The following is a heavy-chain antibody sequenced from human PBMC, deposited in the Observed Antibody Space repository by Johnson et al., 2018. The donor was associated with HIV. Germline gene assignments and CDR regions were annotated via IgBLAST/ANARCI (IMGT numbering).Heavy chain of an antibody. V-gene: IGHV3-53*01. CDR2: IYSGGST. CDR1: GFTVSSNY. J-gene: IGHJ3*02. D-gene: IGHD5-12*01. Sequence: VQLVESGGGLIQPGGSLRLSCAASGFTVSSNYMSWVRQAPGKGLEWVSVIYSGGSTYYADSVKGRFTLSRAHAKNSLYLQMNSLRAEDTALYYCASVLGRGYSGYDKNYDAFDIWGQGTMVTVSS. CDR3: ASVLGRGYSGYDKNYDAFDI.